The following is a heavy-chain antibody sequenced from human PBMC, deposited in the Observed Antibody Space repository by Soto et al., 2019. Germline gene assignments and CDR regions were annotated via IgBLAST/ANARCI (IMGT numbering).Heavy chain of an antibody. J-gene: IGHJ5*02. V-gene: IGHV4-31*03. D-gene: IGHD2-2*01. CDR3: AKLSCTSSTCYFPGWFDP. CDR1: GDSISGGASF. Sequence: PSETLSLTCTVSGDSISGGASFWSWIRQPPGKGLEWIANVYYSGSSYYNPSLKSRLTISVDTTKNQFSLQLKSMTAADTAVCYCAKLSCTSSTCYFPGWFDPWGQGTLVTVSS. CDR2: VYYSGSS.